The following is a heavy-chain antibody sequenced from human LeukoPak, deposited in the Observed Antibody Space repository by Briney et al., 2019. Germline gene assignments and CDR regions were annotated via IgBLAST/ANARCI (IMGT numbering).Heavy chain of an antibody. Sequence: SETLSLTCAVYGGSFSGYYWSWIRQPPGKGLEWIGEINHSGNTNYNPSLKSRVNISVDTSKNQFSLKLSSVTAADTAVYYCARGDGAAAATFDYWGQGTLVTVSS. V-gene: IGHV4-34*01. J-gene: IGHJ4*02. CDR2: INHSGNT. CDR3: ARGDGAAAATFDY. D-gene: IGHD6-13*01. CDR1: GGSFSGYY.